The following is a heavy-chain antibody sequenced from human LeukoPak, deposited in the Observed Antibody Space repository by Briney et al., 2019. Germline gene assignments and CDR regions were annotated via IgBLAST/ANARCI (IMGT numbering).Heavy chain of an antibody. CDR3: ARKSYGMDV. J-gene: IGHJ6*04. CDR1: GGSFSGYY. Sequence: SETLSLTCAVYGGSFSGYYWSWIRQPPGKGLEWIGEINHSGSTNYNPSLKCRVTISVDTSKNQFSLKLSSVTAADTAVYYCARKSYGMDVWGKGTTVTVSS. V-gene: IGHV4-34*01. CDR2: INHSGST.